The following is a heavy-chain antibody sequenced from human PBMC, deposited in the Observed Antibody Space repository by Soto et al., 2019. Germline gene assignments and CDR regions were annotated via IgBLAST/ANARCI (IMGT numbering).Heavy chain of an antibody. CDR1: GFTFSSYG. D-gene: IGHD3-3*01. V-gene: IGHV3-33*01. J-gene: IGHJ6*02. CDR2: IWCDGSNK. Sequence: GGSLRLSCAASGFTFSSYGMHWVRQAPGKGLEWVAVIWCDGSNKYYADSVKGRFTISRDNAKNTLYLQMNSLRAEDTAVYYCARSLRFLEWLMKYYYYYGTDVWGQGTTVTVSS. CDR3: ARSLRFLEWLMKYYYYYGTDV.